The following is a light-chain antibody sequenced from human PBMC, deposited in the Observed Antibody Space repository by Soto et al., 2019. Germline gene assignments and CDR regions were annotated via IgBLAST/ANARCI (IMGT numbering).Light chain of an antibody. CDR1: QSVSRN. CDR2: GAS. Sequence: EVVLTQSPATLSVSPGDRATLSCRASQSVSRNLAWYQQKPGQAPRLLIYGASTRATGVPARFSGSGSATEFTLSISSLQPEDFATYYCQQSYSTPYTFGQGTKLEIK. J-gene: IGKJ2*01. V-gene: IGKV3-15*01. CDR3: QQSYSTPYT.